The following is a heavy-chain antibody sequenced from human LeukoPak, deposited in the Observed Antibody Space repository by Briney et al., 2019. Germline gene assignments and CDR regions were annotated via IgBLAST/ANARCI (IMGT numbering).Heavy chain of an antibody. V-gene: IGHV4-39*07. J-gene: IGHJ6*02. D-gene: IGHD3-3*01. CDR1: GGSVSSGSYY. CDR2: INHSGST. Sequence: RPSETLSLTCTVSGGSVSSGSYYWSWIRQPPGKGPEWIGEINHSGSTNYNPSLKSRVTISVDTSKNQFSLKLSSVTAADTAVYYCARGQVTGFLEWLSPAPPYGMDVWGQGTTVTVSS. CDR3: ARGQVTGFLEWLSPAPPYGMDV.